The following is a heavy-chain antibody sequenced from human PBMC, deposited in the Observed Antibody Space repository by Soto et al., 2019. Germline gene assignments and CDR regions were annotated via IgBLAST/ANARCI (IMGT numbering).Heavy chain of an antibody. CDR1: GGTFSSYT. Sequence: QVQLVQSGAEVKKPGSSVKVSCKASGGTFSSYTISWVRQAPGQGLEWMGRIIPILGIANYAQKFQGRVMITADKSTSTAYMELSSLRSEDTAVYYCARDSGSPPFDYWGQGTLVTVSS. V-gene: IGHV1-69*08. D-gene: IGHD3-10*01. J-gene: IGHJ4*02. CDR3: ARDSGSPPFDY. CDR2: IIPILGIA.